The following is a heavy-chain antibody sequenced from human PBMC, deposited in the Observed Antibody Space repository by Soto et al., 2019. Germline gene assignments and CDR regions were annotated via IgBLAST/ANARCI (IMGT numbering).Heavy chain of an antibody. Sequence: SVKVSCKASGGTFSSHAISWVRQAPGQGLEWMGGIIPIFGTANYAQKFQGRVTITADESTSTAYMELSSLRSEDTAVYYCARRTRGLGYYYYGMDVWGQGTTVTVSS. J-gene: IGHJ6*02. D-gene: IGHD3-16*01. CDR2: IIPIFGTA. V-gene: IGHV1-69*13. CDR3: ARRTRGLGYYYYGMDV. CDR1: GGTFSSHA.